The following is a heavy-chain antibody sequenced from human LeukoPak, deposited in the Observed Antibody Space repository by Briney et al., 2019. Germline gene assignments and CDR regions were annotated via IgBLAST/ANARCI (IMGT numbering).Heavy chain of an antibody. J-gene: IGHJ4*02. Sequence: SETLSLTCTVFGGSISNYYWSWIRQPPGKGLEWIGYIYYSGSTNYNPSLKSRVTISVDKSKNQFSLKLSSVTAADTAVYYCARVRYYYDSSGPGLFDYWGQGTLVTVSS. CDR2: IYYSGST. V-gene: IGHV4-59*12. D-gene: IGHD3-22*01. CDR3: ARVRYYYDSSGPGLFDY. CDR1: GGSISNYY.